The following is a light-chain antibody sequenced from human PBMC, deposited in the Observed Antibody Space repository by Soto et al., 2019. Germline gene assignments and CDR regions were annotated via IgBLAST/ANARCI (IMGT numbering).Light chain of an antibody. CDR2: DAS. CDR1: QSINSW. V-gene: IGKV1-5*01. Sequence: DIQMTQSPSTLSASVGDRVTITCRASQSINSWLAWYQQKPGKAPKLLIYDASSLESGVPSRFSGSGSGTEFTLTISSLQHDDFATYYCQQYNGFFGQGTKLEIK. CDR3: QQYNGF. J-gene: IGKJ2*01.